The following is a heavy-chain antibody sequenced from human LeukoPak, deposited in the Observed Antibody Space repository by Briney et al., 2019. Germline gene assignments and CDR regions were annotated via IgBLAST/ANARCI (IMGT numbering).Heavy chain of an antibody. J-gene: IGHJ3*02. CDR3: ARVVYRHGYAFDI. CDR1: GFTFSDYY. Sequence: GGSLRLSCAASGFTFSDYYMSWIRQAPGKGLEWVSFITGSSRSINYADSVRGRFTISRDNAKSSMYLQMNSLRAEDTAVYFCARVVYRHGYAFDIWGQGTVVTVSS. CDR2: ITGSSRSI. D-gene: IGHD5-18*01. V-gene: IGHV3-11*06.